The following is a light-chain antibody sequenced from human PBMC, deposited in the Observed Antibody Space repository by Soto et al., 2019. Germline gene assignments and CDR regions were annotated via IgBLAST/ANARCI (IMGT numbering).Light chain of an antibody. J-gene: IGKJ1*01. CDR2: DAS. CDR3: QQRSNWPPT. CDR1: QSVSSY. V-gene: IGKV3-11*01. Sequence: EMVLTQSPATLSLSPGERATLSCRASQSVSSYLAWYQQKPGQAPRLLIYDASNRATGIPARFSGSGSGTDSTLTISSLEPEDFAVYYCQQRSNWPPTFGQGTKVDIK.